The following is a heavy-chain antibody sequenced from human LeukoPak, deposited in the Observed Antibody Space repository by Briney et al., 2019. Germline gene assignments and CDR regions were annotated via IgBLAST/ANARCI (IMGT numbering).Heavy chain of an antibody. V-gene: IGHV4-34*01. CDR2: INHSGST. Sequence: PSETLSLTCAVYGGSFSGYYWSWIRQPPGKGLEWIGEINHSGSTNYNPSLKSRVTISVDTSKNQFSLKLGSVTAADTAVYYCARNEAHPNTYYYGSGSYYARLDIWGQGTMVTVSS. J-gene: IGHJ3*02. CDR3: ARNEAHPNTYYYGSGSYYARLDI. CDR1: GGSFSGYY. D-gene: IGHD3-10*01.